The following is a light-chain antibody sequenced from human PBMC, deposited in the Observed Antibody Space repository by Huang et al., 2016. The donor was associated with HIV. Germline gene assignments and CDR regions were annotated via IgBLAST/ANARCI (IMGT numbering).Light chain of an antibody. Sequence: DIQMTQSPSSLSASVGDRVTITCRASQSISSYLNWYQQKPGKAPKLLIYTASSLQSGVPSRFSGSGSGTDFTLTISSLQPEDFATYYCQQSYSTPRPFGQGTEVEIK. CDR3: QQSYSTPRP. CDR2: TAS. V-gene: IGKV1-39*01. J-gene: IGKJ1*01. CDR1: QSISSY.